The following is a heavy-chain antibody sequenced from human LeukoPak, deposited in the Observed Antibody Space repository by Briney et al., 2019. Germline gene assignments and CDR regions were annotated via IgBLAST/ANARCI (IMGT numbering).Heavy chain of an antibody. J-gene: IGHJ4*02. CDR1: GFTFSSYW. CDR2: IKKDGSEK. CDR3: AGGGGWLTDC. D-gene: IGHD6-19*01. Sequence: PGGSLRLSCTASGFTFSSYWMNWVRQAPGKGLEWVANIKKDGSEKYYVDSVKGRFTISRDNAKNSLYLQMNSLRAEDTAVYYCAGGGGWLTDCWGQGTLVTVSS. V-gene: IGHV3-7*05.